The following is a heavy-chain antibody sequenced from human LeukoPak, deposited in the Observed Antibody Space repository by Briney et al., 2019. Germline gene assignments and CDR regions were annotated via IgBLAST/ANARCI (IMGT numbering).Heavy chain of an antibody. Sequence: GGSLRLSCAASGFTFTSYSMNWVRQAPGKGLEWVSTISGGGGSTYYADSVKGRFTISRDDSKNTLYLQMNSLRAEDTAVYYCARTVDTVMVTFDYWGQGTRVIVSS. J-gene: IGHJ4*02. CDR3: ARTVDTVMVTFDY. CDR1: GFTFTSYS. V-gene: IGHV3-23*01. D-gene: IGHD5-18*01. CDR2: ISGGGGST.